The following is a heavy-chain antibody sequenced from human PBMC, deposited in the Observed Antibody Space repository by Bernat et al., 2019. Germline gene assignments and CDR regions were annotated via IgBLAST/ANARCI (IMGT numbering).Heavy chain of an antibody. CDR2: IYYSGST. V-gene: IGHV4-31*03. CDR1: GGSISSGGYY. CDR3: ARDAPGYCSGGSCYSGWYFDL. J-gene: IGHJ2*01. D-gene: IGHD2-15*01. Sequence: QVQLQESGPGLVKPSQTLSLTCTVSGGSISSGGYYWSWIRQHPGKGLAWIGYIYYSGSTYYNPSLKSRVTISVDTSKNQFSLKLSSVTAADTAVYYCARDAPGYCSGGSCYSGWYFDLWGRGTLVTVSS.